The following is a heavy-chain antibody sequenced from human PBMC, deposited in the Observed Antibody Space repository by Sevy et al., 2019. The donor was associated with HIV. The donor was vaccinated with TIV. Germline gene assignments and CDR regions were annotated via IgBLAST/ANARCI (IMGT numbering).Heavy chain of an antibody. D-gene: IGHD3-22*01. CDR1: GFTFSIYT. CDR2: ISSSSTYI. J-gene: IGHJ4*02. V-gene: IGHV3-21*01. Sequence: GVSLRLSCAASGFTFSIYTMNWVRQAPGKGLEWVSSISSSSTYIYYADSVRGRFTISRDNAKNSLYLQMHSLRAEDTAVYYCASGSLDSTGYPFDYWGQGTLVTVSS. CDR3: ASGSLDSTGYPFDY.